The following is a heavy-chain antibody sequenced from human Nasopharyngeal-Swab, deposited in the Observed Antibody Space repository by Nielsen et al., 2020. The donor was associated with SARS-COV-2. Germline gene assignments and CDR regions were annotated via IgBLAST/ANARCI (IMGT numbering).Heavy chain of an antibody. Sequence: GESLKISCAASGFTFTSYYMHWVRQAPGQGLEWMGIINPSGGSTSYAQKFQVRVTMTRDTSTSTVYMELSSLRSEDTAVYYCAGGSSNRYYFDYWGQGTLVTVSS. CDR3: AGGSSNRYYFDY. J-gene: IGHJ4*02. CDR2: INPSGGST. V-gene: IGHV1-46*01. CDR1: GFTFTSYY. D-gene: IGHD2-2*01.